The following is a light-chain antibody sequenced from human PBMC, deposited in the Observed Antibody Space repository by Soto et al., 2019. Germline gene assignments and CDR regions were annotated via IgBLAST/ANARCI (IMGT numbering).Light chain of an antibody. Sequence: QSVLTQPASVSGAPGQSITISCTGTSSDVGGSNYVSWYHQHPGKAPKLMIYDVSNRPSGVSNRFSGSKSGNTASLTISGRQAEDEADYYCSSYTSSSTVVFGGGTKLTVL. CDR1: SSDVGGSNY. V-gene: IGLV2-14*01. CDR2: DVS. J-gene: IGLJ2*01. CDR3: SSYTSSSTVV.